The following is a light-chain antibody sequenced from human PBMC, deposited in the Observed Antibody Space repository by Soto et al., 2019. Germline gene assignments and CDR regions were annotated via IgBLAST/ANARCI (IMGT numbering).Light chain of an antibody. J-gene: IGLJ3*02. CDR2: GNT. Sequence: QSVLTQPPSVSGAPGQRVTISCTGSSSNIGSGYDVHWYQQLPGTAPKLLIYGNTNRPSGVPDRFSGSKSGTSASLAITGXXXXXXXXYYCQSYDSSLSDWVFGGGTKLTV. CDR3: QSYDSSLSDWV. V-gene: IGLV1-40*01. CDR1: SSNIGSGYD.